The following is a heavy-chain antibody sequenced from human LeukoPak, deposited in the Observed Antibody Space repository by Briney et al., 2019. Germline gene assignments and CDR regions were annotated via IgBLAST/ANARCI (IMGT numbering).Heavy chain of an antibody. CDR3: ARTVARQLVLRYYYYYMDV. V-gene: IGHV3-74*01. CDR2: ISSDGSNS. J-gene: IGHJ6*03. CDR1: GFTFSSYW. D-gene: IGHD6-6*01. Sequence: GGSLRLSCAASGFTFSSYWMHWVRQTPGKGLVWVSRISSDGSNSNYADSVKGRFTISRDNAKNSLYLQMNSLRAEDTAVYYCARTVARQLVLRYYYYYMDVWGKGTTVTVSS.